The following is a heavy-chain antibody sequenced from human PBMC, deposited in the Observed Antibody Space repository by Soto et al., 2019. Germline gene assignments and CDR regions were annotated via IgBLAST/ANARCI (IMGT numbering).Heavy chain of an antibody. D-gene: IGHD2-2*01. CDR2: MNPNSGNT. V-gene: IGHV1-8*01. J-gene: IGHJ6*03. Sequence: ASVKVSCKASGYTFTSYDINWVRQATGQGLEWMGWMNPNSGNTGYAQKFQGRVTMTRNTSISTAYMELSSLRSEDTAVYYCARGRDSTGVVGYYYYMDVWGKGTTVTVSS. CDR3: ARGRDSTGVVGYYYYMDV. CDR1: GYTFTSYD.